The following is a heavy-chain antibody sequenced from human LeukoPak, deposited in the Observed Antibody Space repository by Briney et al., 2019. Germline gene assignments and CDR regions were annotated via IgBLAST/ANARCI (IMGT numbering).Heavy chain of an antibody. Sequence: SETLSLTCTVSGGSISSYYWSWIRQPPGKGLEWIGYIYNSGSTNYNPSLKSRATISVDTSKNQFSLKLNSVTAADTAVYYCAREGGAGAFDIWGQGTMVTVSS. V-gene: IGHV4-59*01. CDR2: IYNSGST. CDR1: GGSISSYY. D-gene: IGHD3-16*01. CDR3: AREGGAGAFDI. J-gene: IGHJ3*02.